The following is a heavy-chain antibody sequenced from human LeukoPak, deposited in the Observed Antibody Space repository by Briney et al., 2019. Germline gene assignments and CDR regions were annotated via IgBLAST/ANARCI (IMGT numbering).Heavy chain of an antibody. J-gene: IGHJ4*02. CDR2: MSPNSGDT. CDR3: ARGPPNWGYDY. Sequence: ASVKVSCKASGYTFTSYDFNWVRQATGQRPEWMGWMSPNSGDTGYAQKFQDRVTMTRNTSISTAYMELSSLRSDDTAVYYCARGPPNWGYDYWGPGTLVTVSS. D-gene: IGHD7-27*01. V-gene: IGHV1-8*01. CDR1: GYTFTSYD.